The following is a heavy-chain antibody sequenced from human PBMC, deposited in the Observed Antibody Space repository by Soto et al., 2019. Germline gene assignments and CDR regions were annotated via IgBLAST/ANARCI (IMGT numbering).Heavy chain of an antibody. D-gene: IGHD6-13*01. Sequence: QVQLVQSGAEVKKPGASVKVSCKASGYSFRSNGINWVRQAPGQGLEWMGWISAYNGNTNYAQKFQGRVTMTTDTYTSTGYMELSSLRSEDTAVYYCARKSGIAAAGTGGFDYWGQGTLVTVSS. CDR3: ARKSGIAAAGTGGFDY. CDR2: ISAYNGNT. V-gene: IGHV1-18*04. J-gene: IGHJ4*02. CDR1: GYSFRSNG.